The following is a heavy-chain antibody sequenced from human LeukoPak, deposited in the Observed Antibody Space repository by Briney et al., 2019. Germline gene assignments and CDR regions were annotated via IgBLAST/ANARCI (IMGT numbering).Heavy chain of an antibody. CDR3: ASPPDYYDSIPPFQH. V-gene: IGHV3-30*03. CDR1: EFTFSSYS. D-gene: IGHD3-22*01. Sequence: GGSLRLSCAASEFTFSSYSMNWVRQAPGKGLEWVAVISYDGSNKYYADSVKGRFTISRDNSKNTLYLQMNSLRAEDTAVYYCASPPDYYDSIPPFQHWGQGTLVTVSS. CDR2: ISYDGSNK. J-gene: IGHJ1*01.